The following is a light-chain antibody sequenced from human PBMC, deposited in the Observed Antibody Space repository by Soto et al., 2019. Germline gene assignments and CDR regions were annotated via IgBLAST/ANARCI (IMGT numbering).Light chain of an antibody. CDR3: SSYRSSSTLVI. Sequence: QSALTQPASVSGSHGQSITISCTGSSSDVGGYNYVSWYQQHPDKAPKLMIYDVSNRPSGVSNRFSGSKSGNTASLTISGLPAEDDAHYCCSSYRSSSTLVIFGGGTKLTVL. CDR2: DVS. V-gene: IGLV2-14*01. CDR1: SSDVGGYNY. J-gene: IGLJ2*01.